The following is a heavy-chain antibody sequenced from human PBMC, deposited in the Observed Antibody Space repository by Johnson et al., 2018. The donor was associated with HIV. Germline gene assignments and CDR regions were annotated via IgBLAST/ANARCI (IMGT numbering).Heavy chain of an antibody. Sequence: QMLLVESGGGLVNPGGSLRLSCAASGFTFSDYYMSWIRQAPGKGLEWVSYITSSGGTVYYADSVKGRFTISRDNSKNTLYLQMNSLRAEDTAVYYCARDGYYDSSGSHAFYIWGQGTMVTVSS. V-gene: IGHV3-11*04. CDR1: GFTFSDYY. CDR3: ARDGYYDSSGSHAFYI. J-gene: IGHJ3*02. D-gene: IGHD3-22*01. CDR2: ITSSGGTV.